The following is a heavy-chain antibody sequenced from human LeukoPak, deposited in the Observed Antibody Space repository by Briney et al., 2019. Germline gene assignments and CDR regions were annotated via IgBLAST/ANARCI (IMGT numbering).Heavy chain of an antibody. CDR3: ARGLGYYYYGMDV. J-gene: IGHJ6*02. CDR1: GGSISSYY. V-gene: IGHV4-34*01. CDR2: INHSGST. Sequence: SETLSLTCTVSGGSISSYYWSWIRQPPGKGLEWIGEINHSGSTNYNPSLKSRVTISVDTSKNQFSLKLSFVTAADTAVYYCARGLGYYYYGMDVWGQGTTVTVSS.